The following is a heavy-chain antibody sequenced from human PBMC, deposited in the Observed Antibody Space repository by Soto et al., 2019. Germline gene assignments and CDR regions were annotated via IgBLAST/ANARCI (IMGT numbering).Heavy chain of an antibody. V-gene: IGHV4-39*01. Sequence: PSGTLSLTCSVSGGSISSKSYSWGWIRQPPGKGLEWIGTFYYSENTYYNPSLKSRVTISVDTSKNQFSLKLSSVTAADTAVYYCAKLAGYCSGNRCRGDYAMDVLGQGTTVS. CDR1: GGSISSKSYS. CDR3: AKLAGYCSGNRCRGDYAMDV. D-gene: IGHD2-15*01. CDR2: FYYSENT. J-gene: IGHJ6*02.